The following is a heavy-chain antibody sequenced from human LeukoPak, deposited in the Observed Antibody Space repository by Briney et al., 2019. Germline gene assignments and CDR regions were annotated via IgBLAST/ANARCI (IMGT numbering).Heavy chain of an antibody. CDR3: ASSSGDSSGYYSSNWFDP. J-gene: IGHJ5*02. CDR1: GYTFTSYG. CDR2: IIPIFGTA. D-gene: IGHD3-22*01. V-gene: IGHV1-69*06. Sequence: ASVKVSCKASGYTFTSYGISWVRQAPGQGLEWMGGIIPIFGTANYAQKFQGRVTITADKSTSTAYMELSSLRSEDTAVYYCASSSGDSSGYYSSNWFDPWGQGTLVTVSS.